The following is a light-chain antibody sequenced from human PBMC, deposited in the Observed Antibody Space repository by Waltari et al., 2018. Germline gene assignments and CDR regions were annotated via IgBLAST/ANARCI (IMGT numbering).Light chain of an antibody. J-gene: IGLJ2*01. CDR2: EGN. CDR3: QSYDNNNPVV. CDR1: SGSIATHY. Sequence: NLMLTQPHSVSESPGKTVTISCTPSSGSIATHYVQWYQQRPGGSPTTVLSEGNQRPYGVPVRFSGSIDTSSDSASLTIAGLRPEDEADYYCQSYDNNNPVVFGGGTKLIVL. V-gene: IGLV6-57*01.